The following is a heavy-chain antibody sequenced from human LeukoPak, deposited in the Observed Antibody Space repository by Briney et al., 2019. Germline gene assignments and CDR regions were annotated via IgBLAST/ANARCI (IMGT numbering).Heavy chain of an antibody. D-gene: IGHD3-3*01. Sequence: PSETLSLTCTVSGGSISSYYWGWIRQPPGKGLEWIGSIYYSGSTYYNPSLKSRVTISVDTSKNQFSLKLSSVTAADTAVYYCARSYYDFWSGYIGGGNWFDPWGQGTLVTVSS. CDR3: ARSYYDFWSGYIGGGNWFDP. CDR2: IYYSGST. V-gene: IGHV4-39*01. J-gene: IGHJ5*02. CDR1: GGSISSYY.